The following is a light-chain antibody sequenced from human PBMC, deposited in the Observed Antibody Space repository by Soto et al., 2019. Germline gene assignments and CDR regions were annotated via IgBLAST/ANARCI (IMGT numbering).Light chain of an antibody. J-gene: IGLJ1*01. CDR2: DVN. CDR3: CSYAGSYTLVV. V-gene: IGLV2-11*01. CDR1: SSDVGAYNY. Sequence: QSALTQPRSVSGSPGQSVTISCTGTSSDVGAYNYVSWYQQHPGKAPQLMIYDVNKRPSGVPDRFSGSKSGYTASLTISGLQAEDEADYYCCSYAGSYTLVVFGTGTKVTVL.